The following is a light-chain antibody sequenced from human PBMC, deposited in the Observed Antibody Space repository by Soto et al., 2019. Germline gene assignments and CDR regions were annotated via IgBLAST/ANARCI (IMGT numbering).Light chain of an antibody. Sequence: EIVLTQSPATLSLSPGERATLSCRASQSVRNRLAWYQQKPGQAPRLLIYDSSNRATGIPGRFSGSGSGTDFTLTISSLEPEDFAVYYCQQRSNWPWTFGQGTKVELK. CDR3: QQRSNWPWT. V-gene: IGKV3-11*01. CDR2: DSS. CDR1: QSVRNR. J-gene: IGKJ1*01.